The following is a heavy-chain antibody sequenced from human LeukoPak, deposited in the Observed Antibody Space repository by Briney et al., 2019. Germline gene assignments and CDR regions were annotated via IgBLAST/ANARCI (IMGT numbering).Heavy chain of an antibody. Sequence: PAETLSLTCAVYGGSFRGYSWSWIRQPPGKGLEWIGEINHSGSTHYNPSPKSRVTISVDTSKNQFSLKLSSVTAADTAVYYCARGPPRITIFGVVSRNWFDPWGQGTLVTVSS. CDR1: GGSFRGYS. D-gene: IGHD3-3*01. V-gene: IGHV4-34*01. CDR3: ARGPPRITIFGVVSRNWFDP. CDR2: INHSGST. J-gene: IGHJ5*02.